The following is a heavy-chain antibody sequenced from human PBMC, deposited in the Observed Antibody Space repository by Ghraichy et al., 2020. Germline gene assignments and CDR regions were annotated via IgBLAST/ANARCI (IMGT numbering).Heavy chain of an antibody. Sequence: SETLSLTCTVSGGSISSYYWSWIRQPPGKGLEWIGYVHYSGSTNYNPSLKSRVTISLDTSNNQFSLKLSSVTAADTAVYYCARGLSWGSESHIWGQGTMVTVSS. D-gene: IGHD3-10*01. CDR1: GGSISSYY. J-gene: IGHJ3*02. CDR2: VHYSGST. V-gene: IGHV4-59*01. CDR3: ARGLSWGSESHI.